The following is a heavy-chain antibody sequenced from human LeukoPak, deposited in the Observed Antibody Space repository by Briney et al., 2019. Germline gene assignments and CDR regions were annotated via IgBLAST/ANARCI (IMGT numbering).Heavy chain of an antibody. Sequence: SETLSLTCTVSGGSISSSSYYWGWIRQPPGKGLEWIGSIYYSGSTYYNPSLKSRVTISVDTSKNQFSLKLSSVTAADTAVYYCAREGYDSSGYYSNIDYWGQGTLVTVSS. V-gene: IGHV4-39*07. CDR3: AREGYDSSGYYSNIDY. CDR2: IYYSGST. D-gene: IGHD3-22*01. CDR1: GGSISSSSYY. J-gene: IGHJ4*02.